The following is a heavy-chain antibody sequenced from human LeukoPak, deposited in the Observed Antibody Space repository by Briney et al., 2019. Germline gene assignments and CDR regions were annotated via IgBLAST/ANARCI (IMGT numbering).Heavy chain of an antibody. CDR3: ARDDLQLVRRLGGTTEYYYYYYMDV. D-gene: IGHD6-13*01. Sequence: SETLSLTCAVYGGSFSGYYWSWIRQPPGKGLEWVGEINHTGRPNYHPSLKSRVTICVDAHKNQLSLQLNSVTPEDTAVYFCARDDLQLVRRLGGTTEYYYYYYMDVWGKGTTVTVSS. V-gene: IGHV4-34*01. J-gene: IGHJ6*03. CDR1: GGSFSGYY. CDR2: INHTGRP.